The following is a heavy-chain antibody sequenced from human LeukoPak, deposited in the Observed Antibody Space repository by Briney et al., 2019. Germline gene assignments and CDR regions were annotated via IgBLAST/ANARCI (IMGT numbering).Heavy chain of an antibody. Sequence: GASVKVSCKASGYTFTSYAMNWVRQAPGQGLEWMGWINTNTGNPTYAQGFTGRFVFSLDTSVSTAYLQISSLKAEDTAVYYCASGDRNGVVIIPTALDYWGQGTLVTVSS. V-gene: IGHV7-4-1*02. CDR2: INTNTGNP. CDR3: ASGDRNGVVIIPTALDY. D-gene: IGHD3-3*01. CDR1: GYTFTSYA. J-gene: IGHJ4*02.